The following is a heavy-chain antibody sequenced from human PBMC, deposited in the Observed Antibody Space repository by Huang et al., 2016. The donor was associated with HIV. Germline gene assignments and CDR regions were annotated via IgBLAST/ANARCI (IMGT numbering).Heavy chain of an antibody. Sequence: QVQLQQWGAGLLKPSETLSLTCAVYGGSFSGYYWSWNRQPPGKGLEWIGERNHSGTPNSSPSIKSRVTISLDPAKNQFSLKRSSVTAADTAVYYCARRRMGYGGAPFDDWGQGTLVTVSS. CDR1: GGSFSGYY. CDR2: RNHSGTP. V-gene: IGHV4-34*01. D-gene: IGHD4-17*01. J-gene: IGHJ4*02. CDR3: ARRRMGYGGAPFDD.